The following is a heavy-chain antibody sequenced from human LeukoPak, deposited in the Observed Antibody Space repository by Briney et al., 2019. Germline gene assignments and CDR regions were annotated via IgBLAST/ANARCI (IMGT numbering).Heavy chain of an antibody. Sequence: PGGSLRLSCAASGFTFSSYSMNWVRQAPGKGLEWVSSITSSSSHIFYADSVMSRFTISRDNAKKSLYLQMNSLRAEDTAVYYCGSSRASRPDWFAPWGQGTLVTASS. D-gene: IGHD6-6*01. CDR1: GFTFSSYS. CDR3: GSSRASRPDWFAP. V-gene: IGHV3-21*01. J-gene: IGHJ5*02. CDR2: ITSSSSHI.